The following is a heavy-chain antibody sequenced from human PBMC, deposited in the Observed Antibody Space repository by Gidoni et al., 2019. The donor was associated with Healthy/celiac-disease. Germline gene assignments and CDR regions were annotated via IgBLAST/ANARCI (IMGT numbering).Heavy chain of an antibody. J-gene: IGHJ4*02. Sequence: QVQLVQSGTEVKKPGASVKVSCKASGYTFTSYYMHWVRKAPGQGLEWMGIINPSGGSTSYAQKFQGRVTMTRDTSTSTVYMELSSLRSEDTAVYYCARDRLFGITGTSRYFDYWGQGTLVTVSS. V-gene: IGHV1-46*01. CDR2: INPSGGST. D-gene: IGHD1-20*01. CDR1: GYTFTSYY. CDR3: ARDRLFGITGTSRYFDY.